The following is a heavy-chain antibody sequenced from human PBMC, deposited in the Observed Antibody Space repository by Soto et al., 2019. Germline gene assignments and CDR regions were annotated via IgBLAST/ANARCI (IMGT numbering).Heavy chain of an antibody. J-gene: IGHJ6*02. Sequence: PAXSLRLSCTPSGFTFKNYGLHWVRPAPGKGLEWVALISYDGDNKYYTDSARGRFTVSRDNFKNTLFLQMDSLRPEDTAVYYGVKKIMGYAANSDAMDVWGQGTTVTVSS. V-gene: IGHV3-30*19. D-gene: IGHD2-8*01. CDR2: ISYDGDNK. CDR3: VKKIMGYAANSDAMDV. CDR1: GFTFKNYG.